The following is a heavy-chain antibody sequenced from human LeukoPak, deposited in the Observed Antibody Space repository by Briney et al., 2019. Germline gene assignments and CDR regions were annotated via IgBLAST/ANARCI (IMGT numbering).Heavy chain of an antibody. CDR2: ISAYNGNT. J-gene: IGHJ4*02. CDR3: ARDYRTIAVAGTGPDY. V-gene: IGHV1-18*01. D-gene: IGHD6-19*01. CDR1: GYTFTSYG. Sequence: ASVKVSCKTSGYTFTSYGISWVRQAPGQGLEWMGWISAYNGNTNYAQKLQGRVTMTTDTSTSTAYMELRSLRSDDTAVYYCARDYRTIAVAGTGPDYWGQGTLVTVSS.